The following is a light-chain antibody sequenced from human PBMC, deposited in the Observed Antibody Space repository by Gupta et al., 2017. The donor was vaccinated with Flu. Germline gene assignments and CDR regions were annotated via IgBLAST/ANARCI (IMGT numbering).Light chain of an antibody. CDR3: AAWDDSLNGFV. CDR2: SNV. Sequence: SVLPPPPSVSAPPGQRVTIACSGGTSNIGRRTVTWYQQLPGTAPKLLIYSNVQRTSGVPDRFSGSKSGTSASLAISGLQAEDEAEYYCAAWDDSLNGFVFGSGTKVTVL. V-gene: IGLV1-44*01. J-gene: IGLJ1*01. CDR1: TSNIGRRT.